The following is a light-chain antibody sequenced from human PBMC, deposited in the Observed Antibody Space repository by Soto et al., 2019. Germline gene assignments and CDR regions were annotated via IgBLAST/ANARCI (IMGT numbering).Light chain of an antibody. CDR3: GSYTSSSSYV. CDR2: DVS. V-gene: IGLV2-14*03. CDR1: SSDVGGYNY. J-gene: IGLJ1*01. Sequence: QSVLTQPASVSGSPGQSITISCTGTSSDVGGYNYVSWYQQHPGKAPKVMIYDVSNRPSGVSNRFSGSKSGNTASLTISGLQAEDEADYYCGSYTSSSSYVFGTGTKLTVL.